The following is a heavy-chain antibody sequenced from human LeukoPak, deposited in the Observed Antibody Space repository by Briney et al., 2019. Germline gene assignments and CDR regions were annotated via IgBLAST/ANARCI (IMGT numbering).Heavy chain of an antibody. CDR1: GFTFRSYW. Sequence: PGGSLRLSCAASGFTFRSYWMSWVRQAPGKGLEWVANIKEDGSEKYYVDSVKGRFTISRDSAKNSLYLQMNSLRVEDTAVYYCARDHNYESDYWGQGTLVTVSS. D-gene: IGHD3-22*01. CDR2: IKEDGSEK. V-gene: IGHV3-7*03. J-gene: IGHJ4*02. CDR3: ARDHNYESDY.